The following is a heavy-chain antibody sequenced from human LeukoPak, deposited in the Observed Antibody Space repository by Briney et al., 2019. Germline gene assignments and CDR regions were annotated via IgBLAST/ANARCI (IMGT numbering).Heavy chain of an antibody. Sequence: SETLSLTCTVSGGSISSYYWSWIRQPPGKGLEWIGHIYYSGSTNYNPSLKSRVTISVDTSKNQFSLKLSSVTAADTAVYYCARGYCSGGSCPNPLIDHWGQGTLVTVSS. CDR3: ARGYCSGGSCPNPLIDH. V-gene: IGHV4-59*08. J-gene: IGHJ4*02. CDR1: GGSISSYY. CDR2: IYYSGST. D-gene: IGHD2-15*01.